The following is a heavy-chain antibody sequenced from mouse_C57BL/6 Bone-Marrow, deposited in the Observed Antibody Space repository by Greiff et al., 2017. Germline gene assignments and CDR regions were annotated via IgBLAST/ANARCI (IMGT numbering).Heavy chain of an antibody. Sequence: EVQLQQSGPELVKPGASVKISCKASGYTFTDYYMNWVKQSHGKSLEWIGDINPNNGGTSYNQKFKGKATLTVDKSSSTAYMELRSLTSEDSAVYYCARGEANWDSDYWGQGTTLTVSS. J-gene: IGHJ2*01. CDR3: ARGEANWDSDY. CDR2: INPNNGGT. D-gene: IGHD4-1*01. V-gene: IGHV1-26*01. CDR1: GYTFTDYY.